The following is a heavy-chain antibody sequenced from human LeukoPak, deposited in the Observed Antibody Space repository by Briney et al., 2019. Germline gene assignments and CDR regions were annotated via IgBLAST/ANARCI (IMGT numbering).Heavy chain of an antibody. CDR2: VDPEDGET. D-gene: IGHD2-21*02. CDR3: ATGPFSVTYFDY. V-gene: IGHV1-69-2*01. J-gene: IGHJ4*02. Sequence: ASVKVSCKVSGYTFTDYYMHWVQQAPGKGLEWMGLVDPEDGETIYAEKFQGRVTITTDTSTDTAYMELSSLRSEDTAVYYCATGPFSVTYFDYWGQGTLVTVSS. CDR1: GYTFTDYY.